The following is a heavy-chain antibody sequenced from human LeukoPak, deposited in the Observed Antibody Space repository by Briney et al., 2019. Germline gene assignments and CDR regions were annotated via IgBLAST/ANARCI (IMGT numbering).Heavy chain of an antibody. Sequence: SETLSLTCAVYGGSFSGYYWSWIRQPPGKGLEWIGEINHSGSTNYNPSLKSRVTISVDTSKNQFSLKLSSVTAADTAVYYCARLWDSTGLYFYYYMDVWGEGTTVTVSS. CDR2: INHSGST. CDR1: GGSFSGYY. J-gene: IGHJ6*03. D-gene: IGHD6-25*01. V-gene: IGHV4-34*01. CDR3: ARLWDSTGLYFYYYMDV.